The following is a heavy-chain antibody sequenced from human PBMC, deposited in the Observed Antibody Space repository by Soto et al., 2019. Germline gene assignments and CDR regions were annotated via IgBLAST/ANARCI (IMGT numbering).Heavy chain of an antibody. CDR2: ISAYNVNT. Sequence: QVQLVQSGAEVKKPGASVKVSCKASGYTFNSYGISWVRQAPGQGLEWMGWISAYNVNTNYVQKVQGRVTMTTDTSASTAYVELRSLRSNDTAGYYCARGGGNDPRPVDYWGQGTLVTVSS. D-gene: IGHD5-12*01. J-gene: IGHJ4*02. CDR1: GYTFNSYG. V-gene: IGHV1-18*01. CDR3: ARGGGNDPRPVDY.